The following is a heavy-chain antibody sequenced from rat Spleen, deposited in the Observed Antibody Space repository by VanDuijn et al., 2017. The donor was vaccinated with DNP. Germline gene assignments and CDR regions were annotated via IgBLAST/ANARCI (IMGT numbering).Heavy chain of an antibody. CDR3: ARVGDLHDGGDGDVLDV. D-gene: IGHD1-12*02. CDR1: GFTFSNYD. CDR2: ITNSGDST. Sequence: EVQLVESGGGLVQPGRSLKLSCAASGFTFSNYDMAWVRQVPGKGLEWVASITNSGDSTYYPDSVKGRFAISRENAKDTLYLRMNSLRSEDTATYYCARVGDLHDGGDGDVLDVWGQGTSVTVSS. J-gene: IGHJ4*01. V-gene: IGHV5S13*01.